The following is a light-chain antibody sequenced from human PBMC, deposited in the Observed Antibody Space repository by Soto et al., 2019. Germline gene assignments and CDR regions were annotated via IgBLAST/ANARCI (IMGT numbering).Light chain of an antibody. J-gene: IGKJ1*01. CDR3: QQYNNWPPWT. V-gene: IGKV3-15*01. Sequence: EIVMTQSPATLSVSPGERATLSCRASQSVGTNLAWYQQKPGQAPRLLIYDASTRATGFPARFSGSGSGTEFSLTISSLQSEDFAVYYWQQYNNWPPWTFGQGTKVEIK. CDR2: DAS. CDR1: QSVGTN.